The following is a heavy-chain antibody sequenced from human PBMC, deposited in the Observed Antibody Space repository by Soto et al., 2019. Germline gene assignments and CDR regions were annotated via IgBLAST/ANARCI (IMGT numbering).Heavy chain of an antibody. J-gene: IGHJ5*02. D-gene: IGHD6-13*01. CDR3: ARHYPYSSSWKEFDP. CDR1: GGSISSSSYY. CDR2: IYYSGST. V-gene: IGHV4-39*01. Sequence: ASETLSLTCTVSGGSISSSSYYWGWIRQPPEKGLEWIGSIYYSGSTYYNPSLKSRVTISVDTSKNQFSLKLSSVTAADTAVYYCARHYPYSSSWKEFDPWGQGTLVTVSS.